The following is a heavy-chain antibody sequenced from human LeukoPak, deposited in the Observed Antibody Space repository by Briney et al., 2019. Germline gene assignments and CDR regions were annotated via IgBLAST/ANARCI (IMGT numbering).Heavy chain of an antibody. J-gene: IGHJ4*02. CDR1: GGSISSYY. D-gene: IGHD3-22*01. V-gene: IGHV4-34*01. Sequence: PSETLSLTCTVSGGSISSYYWSWIRQPPGKGLEWIGEINHSGSTNYNPSLKSRVTISVDTSKNQFSLKLSSVTAADTAVYYCARGYDSSGPHFDYWGQGTLATVSS. CDR3: ARGYDSSGPHFDY. CDR2: INHSGST.